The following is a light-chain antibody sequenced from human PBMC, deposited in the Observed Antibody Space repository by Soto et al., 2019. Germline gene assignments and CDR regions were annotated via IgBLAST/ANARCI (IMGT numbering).Light chain of an antibody. Sequence: QSLLTQPPSVSAAPRPKVTISRSGSSSIIRNNYASWYQEMPGTHPNRLIYDNNKRPSVMPDRFSDCESGTSATLGITALQTGDDAEYHCETWDSILFAYVFGSGTKVTVL. CDR3: ETWDSILFAYV. V-gene: IGLV1-51*01. J-gene: IGLJ1*01. CDR1: SSIIRNNY. CDR2: DNN.